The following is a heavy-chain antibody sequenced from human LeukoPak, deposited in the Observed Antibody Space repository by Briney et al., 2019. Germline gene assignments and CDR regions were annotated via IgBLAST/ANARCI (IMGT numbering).Heavy chain of an antibody. Sequence: GRSLRLSCAASGFSFSSYAMSWVRQAPGKGLEWVSAISGSGGSTYYADSVKGRFTISRDNSKNTLYLQMNSLRAEDTAVYYCAKAIIVVVPAAMAPDYWGQGTLVTVSS. D-gene: IGHD2-2*01. CDR1: GFSFSSYA. J-gene: IGHJ4*02. CDR3: AKAIIVVVPAAMAPDY. V-gene: IGHV3-23*01. CDR2: ISGSGGST.